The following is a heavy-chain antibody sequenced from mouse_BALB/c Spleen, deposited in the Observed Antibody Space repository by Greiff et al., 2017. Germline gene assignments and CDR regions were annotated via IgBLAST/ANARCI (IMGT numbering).Heavy chain of an antibody. Sequence: QVQLQQSGPELVKPGASVRISCKASGYTFTSYYIHWVKQRPGQGLEWIGWIYPGNVNTKYNEKFKGKATLTADKSSSTAYMQLSSLTSEDSAVYCCARSGGVRRGYFDYWGQGTTLTVSS. CDR2: IYPGNVNT. J-gene: IGHJ2*01. V-gene: IGHV1S56*01. D-gene: IGHD2-14*01. CDR3: ARSGGVRRGYFDY. CDR1: GYTFTSYY.